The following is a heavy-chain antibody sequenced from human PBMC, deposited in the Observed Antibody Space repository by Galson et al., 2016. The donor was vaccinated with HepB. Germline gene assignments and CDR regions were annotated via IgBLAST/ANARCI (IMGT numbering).Heavy chain of an antibody. CDR2: LTWNGGII. CDR1: GFIFGDYA. D-gene: IGHD6-19*01. J-gene: IGHJ4*02. CDR3: AKGIGSGWSDY. Sequence: SLRLSCAASGFIFGDYAMSWVRQSPGKGLEWVPGLTWNGGIIGSADSVKGRFTISRDNARNFLFLQMNNLRSEDTALYYCAKGIGSGWSDYWGPGTLVSVSS. V-gene: IGHV3-9*01.